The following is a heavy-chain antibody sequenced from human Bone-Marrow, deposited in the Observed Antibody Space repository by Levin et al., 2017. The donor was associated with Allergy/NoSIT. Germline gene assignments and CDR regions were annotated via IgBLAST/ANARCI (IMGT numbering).Heavy chain of an antibody. J-gene: IGHJ4*02. CDR3: ARQVLGDGGTVY. V-gene: IGHV4-39*01. D-gene: IGHD3-16*01. CDR2: IHSSGST. CDR1: GGSISSRSHY. Sequence: SETLSLTCTVSGGSISSRSHYWGWIRQSPGKGLEWIGSIHSSGSTYYNPSLKSRVTISEDTSKKQFSLKLSSVTAADTAVYYCARQVLGDGGTVYWGQGTLVTVSS.